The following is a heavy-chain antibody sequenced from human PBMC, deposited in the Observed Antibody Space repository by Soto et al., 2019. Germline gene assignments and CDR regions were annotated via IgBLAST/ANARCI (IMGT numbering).Heavy chain of an antibody. V-gene: IGHV1-69*06. D-gene: IGHD3-10*01. CDR1: GGTLSDHG. CDR3: ARGVYGSGNYYTGPSAFDI. J-gene: IGHJ3*02. Sequence: QVQLEQSGAEVKKPGSSVKVSCQASGGTLSDHGVAWLRQAPGQGLEWMGGTIPVFNTAKYAQKFQGRVTTTADKFPSIAYMELSSLRSEDTAFYFCARGVYGSGNYYTGPSAFDIWGQGTMVIVSS. CDR2: TIPVFNTA.